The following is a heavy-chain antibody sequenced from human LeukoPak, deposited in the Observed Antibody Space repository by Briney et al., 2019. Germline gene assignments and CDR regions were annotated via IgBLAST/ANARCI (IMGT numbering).Heavy chain of an antibody. CDR3: ARGTLAGAFDI. CDR1: GGSISSSNW. D-gene: IGHD1-7*01. Sequence: SETLSLTCAVSGGSISSSNWWSWVRQPPGKGLEWIGEIYHSGSTNYNPSLKSRVTISVDTSKNQFSLKLSSVTAADTAVYYCARGTLAGAFDIWGQGTMVTVSS. V-gene: IGHV4-4*02. CDR2: IYHSGST. J-gene: IGHJ3*02.